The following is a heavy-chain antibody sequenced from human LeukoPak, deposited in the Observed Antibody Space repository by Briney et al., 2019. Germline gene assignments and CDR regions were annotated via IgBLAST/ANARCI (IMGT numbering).Heavy chain of an antibody. D-gene: IGHD6-13*01. CDR2: IYYSGTT. J-gene: IGHJ2*01. Sequence: NPSETLSLTCTVSGGSISSYYWSWIRQPPGKGLEWMAYIYYSGTTNYNPSLKSRVTISVDTSKNQFSLKLSSVTAADTAVYYCARHRAAAGTTSAHQIWYFDLWGRGTLVTVSS. CDR3: ARHRAAAGTTSAHQIWYFDL. CDR1: GGSISSYY. V-gene: IGHV4-59*01.